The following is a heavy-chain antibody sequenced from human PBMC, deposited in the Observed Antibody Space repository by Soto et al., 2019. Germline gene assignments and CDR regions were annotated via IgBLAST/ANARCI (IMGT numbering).Heavy chain of an antibody. J-gene: IGHJ5*02. CDR2: INHSGST. CDR3: ARDIAAAATQYSIDWFDP. V-gene: IGHV4-34*01. D-gene: IGHD6-13*01. CDR1: GGSFSGYY. Sequence: QVQLQQWGAGLLKPSETLSLTCAVYGGSFSGYYRSWIRQPPGKGLEWIGEINHSGSTNYNPSLKSRVTISVDTSKNQFSLKLSSVTAADTAVYYCARDIAAAATQYSIDWFDPWGQGTLVTVSS.